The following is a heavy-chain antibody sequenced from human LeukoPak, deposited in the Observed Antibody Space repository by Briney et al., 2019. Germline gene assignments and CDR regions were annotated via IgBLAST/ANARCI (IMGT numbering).Heavy chain of an antibody. CDR2: ISYIGST. J-gene: IGHJ3*02. D-gene: IGHD4-17*01. Sequence: PSETLSLTCAVSADSFNSHYWTWIRQSPGTGLEWIGYISYIGSTNYNPSLKSRVTISIDTSKNQFSLKLRSVTAADTAVYYCERDLVTVTKGFDIWGQGTMVSVSS. CDR3: ERDLVTVTKGFDI. CDR1: ADSFNSHY. V-gene: IGHV4-59*11.